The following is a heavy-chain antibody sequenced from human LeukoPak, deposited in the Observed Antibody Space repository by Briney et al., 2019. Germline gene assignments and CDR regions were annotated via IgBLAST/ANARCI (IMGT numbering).Heavy chain of an antibody. V-gene: IGHV3-23*01. Sequence: GGSLRLSCTGFIFSNYAVSWVRQAPGKGLEWVSAVSGDGVRTFYADSVKGRFTISRDNPKNTLYLQMNSLRAEDTAVYFCAKRGVVIRVILVGFHKEAYYFDSWGQGALVTVSS. CDR1: GFIFSNYA. J-gene: IGHJ4*02. D-gene: IGHD3-22*01. CDR2: VSGDGVRT. CDR3: AKRGVVIRVILVGFHKEAYYFDS.